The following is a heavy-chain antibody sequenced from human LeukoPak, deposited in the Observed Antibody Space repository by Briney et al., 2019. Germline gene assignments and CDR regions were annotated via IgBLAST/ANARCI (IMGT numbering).Heavy chain of an antibody. J-gene: IGHJ4*02. CDR3: AGEMDIVPTTCDY. CDR2: IRLYNGNT. D-gene: IGHD5-12*01. V-gene: IGHV1-18*01. Sequence: ASVKVSCKTSGYTFTSYGITWVRHAPGQGLEWMGWIRLYNGNTNYAQKFQGRVTMTTDTSTRTAYMELRSLRSDDTAVYYCAGEMDIVPTTCDYWGQGTLVTVPS. CDR1: GYTFTSYG.